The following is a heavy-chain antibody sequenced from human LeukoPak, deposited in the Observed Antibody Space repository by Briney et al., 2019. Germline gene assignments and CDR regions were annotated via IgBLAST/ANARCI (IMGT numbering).Heavy chain of an antibody. CDR3: AKVVTHWGYYYYGMDV. V-gene: IGHV3-23*01. CDR1: GFTFSSYA. Sequence: GGSLRLSCAASGFTFSSYAMSWVRQAPGKGLEWVSAISGSGGSTYYADSVKGRFTISRDNSKNTLYLQMNSLRAEDTAVYYCAKVVTHWGYYYYGMDVWGHGTTVTVSS. D-gene: IGHD3-16*01. CDR2: ISGSGGST. J-gene: IGHJ6*02.